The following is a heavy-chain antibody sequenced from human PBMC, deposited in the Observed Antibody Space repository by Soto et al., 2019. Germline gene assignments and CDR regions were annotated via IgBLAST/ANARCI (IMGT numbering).Heavy chain of an antibody. CDR1: GYSFPSFC. J-gene: IGHJ6*01. Sequence: GSLKIPLTSPGYSFPSFCFSRVRPIPRKGLGWMGIIYPGDSDTRYSPSCQGQVTISADKSISTAYLQWSSVKAADTAMYYCARHSRWAGYGAGSYAYYYGMAVWGQGTTGTVSP. D-gene: IGHD3-10*01. CDR2: IYPGDSDT. V-gene: IGHV5-51*01. CDR3: ARHSRWAGYGAGSYAYYYGMAV.